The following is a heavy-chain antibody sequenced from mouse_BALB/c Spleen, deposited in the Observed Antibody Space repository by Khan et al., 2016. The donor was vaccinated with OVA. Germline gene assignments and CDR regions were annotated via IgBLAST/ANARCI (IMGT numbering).Heavy chain of an antibody. V-gene: IGHV9-3-1*01. CDR2: ISTYTGEP. CDR3: TRPPHFSYVLVY. J-gene: IGHJ4*01. CDR1: GYTFTNYG. Sequence: QIQLVQSGPELKKPGETVKISCKASGYTFTNYGMNWVKQAPGKALKWMGWISTYTGEPTYADDFKGRFAFSLETSASTAYLQINNLKNDDTATYVCTRPPHFSYVLVYWGQGTSVTVSS.